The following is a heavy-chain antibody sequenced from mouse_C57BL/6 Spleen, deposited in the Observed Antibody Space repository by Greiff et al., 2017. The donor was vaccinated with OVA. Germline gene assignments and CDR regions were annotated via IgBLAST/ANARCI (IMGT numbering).Heavy chain of an antibody. J-gene: IGHJ3*01. CDR1: GFTFSSYA. V-gene: IGHV5-9-1*02. Sequence: EVQRVESGEGLVKPGGSLKLSCAASGFTFSSYAMSWVRQTPEKRLEWVAYISSGGDYIYYADTVKGRFTISRDNARNTLYLQMSSLKSEDTAMYYCTREGNWDTFAYWGKGTLVTVSA. D-gene: IGHD4-1*01. CDR3: TREGNWDTFAY. CDR2: ISSGGDYI.